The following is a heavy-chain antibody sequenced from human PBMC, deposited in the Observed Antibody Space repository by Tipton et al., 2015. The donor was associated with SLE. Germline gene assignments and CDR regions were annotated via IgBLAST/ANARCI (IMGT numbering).Heavy chain of an antibody. J-gene: IGHJ4*02. CDR2: FRDSANS. Sequence: TLSLTCSVSGGSVNRYYWNWIRQPAGKGLEWIGRFRDSANSNYNPSLKSRVTMSIDTSNNQFSLKLTSVTAADTAVYFCAKATSSWPYYFDYWGQGALVTASS. V-gene: IGHV4-4*07. CDR1: GGSVNRYY. CDR3: AKATSSWPYYFDY. D-gene: IGHD6-13*01.